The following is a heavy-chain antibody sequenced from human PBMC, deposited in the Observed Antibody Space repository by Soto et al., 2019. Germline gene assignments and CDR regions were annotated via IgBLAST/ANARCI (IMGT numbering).Heavy chain of an antibody. CDR3: ARDKLAYCGCDCYFRAFDI. J-gene: IGHJ3*02. D-gene: IGHD2-21*02. CDR1: GGTFSSYA. V-gene: IGHV1-69*01. Sequence: QVQLVQSGAEVKKPGSSVKVSCKASGGTFSSYAISWVRQAPGQGLEWMGGIIPIFGTANYAQKFQGRVTITADESTSTAYMELSSLRSEDTAVYYCARDKLAYCGCDCYFRAFDIWGQGTMVTVSS. CDR2: IIPIFGTA.